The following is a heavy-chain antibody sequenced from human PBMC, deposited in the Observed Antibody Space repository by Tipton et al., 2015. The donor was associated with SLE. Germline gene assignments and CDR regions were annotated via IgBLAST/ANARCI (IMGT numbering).Heavy chain of an antibody. CDR1: GGSISTYS. Sequence: LRLSCTVSGGSISTYSWSWLRQAPGKGLEWIGYIYYSGSTSYNPSLKSRVTISLDKSKNQFSLKLSSVTAADTAVYYCARGGSVFGVVLNWFDPWGQGTLVTVSS. V-gene: IGHV4-59*01. CDR2: IYYSGST. D-gene: IGHD3-3*01. CDR3: ARGGSVFGVVLNWFDP. J-gene: IGHJ5*02.